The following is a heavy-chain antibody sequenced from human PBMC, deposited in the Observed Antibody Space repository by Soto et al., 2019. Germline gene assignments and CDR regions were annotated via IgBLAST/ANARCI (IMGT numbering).Heavy chain of an antibody. J-gene: IGHJ4*02. CDR1: GYTFTSYY. CDR3: ARDRGDYIWGSYRLDY. CDR2: INPSGGST. Sequence: QVQLVQYGAEVKKPGASVKVSCKASGYTFTSYYMHWVRQAPGQGLEWMGIINPSGGSTSYAQKFRGRVTMTRDTSTSTVYMELSSLRSEDTAVYYCARDRGDYIWGSYRLDYWGQGTLVTVSS. V-gene: IGHV1-46*03. D-gene: IGHD3-16*02.